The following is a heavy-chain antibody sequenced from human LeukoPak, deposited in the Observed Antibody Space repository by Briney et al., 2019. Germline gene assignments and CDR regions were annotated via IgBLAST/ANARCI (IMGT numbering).Heavy chain of an antibody. CDR1: GFTFSSAW. CDR3: VRDRVGPDY. V-gene: IGHV3-74*03. Sequence: GGSLRLSCAASGFTFSSAWMHWVRQAPGTGLVWVSRITDDATTTYADSVRGRFTISRDNAKNILYLQMNSLRVEDTAVYYCVRDRVGPDYWGQGTLVTVSS. D-gene: IGHD1-26*01. J-gene: IGHJ4*02. CDR2: ITDDATT.